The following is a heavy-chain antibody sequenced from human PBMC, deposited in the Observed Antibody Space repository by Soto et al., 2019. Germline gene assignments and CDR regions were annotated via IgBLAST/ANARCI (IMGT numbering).Heavy chain of an antibody. J-gene: IGHJ4*02. D-gene: IGHD6-13*01. Sequence: GGSLRLSCAASGFTFNNYAMRWVRQAPGKGLEWVSAVSGSGGSTYYADSVKGRFTISRDNSKNTLYLQMNSLRAEDTAVYYCARRGPGTYFDYWGQGTLVTVSS. CDR3: ARRGPGTYFDY. CDR1: GFTFNNYA. V-gene: IGHV3-23*01. CDR2: VSGSGGST.